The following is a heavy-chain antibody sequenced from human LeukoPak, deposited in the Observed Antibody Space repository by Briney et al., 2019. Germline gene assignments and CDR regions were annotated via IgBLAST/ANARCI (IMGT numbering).Heavy chain of an antibody. Sequence: SVKVSCKASGGTFSSYAVSWVRQAPGQGLEWMGGIIPIFGTANYAQKFQGRVTITADESTSTAYMELSSLRSEDTAVYYCASGVVAKSGDYYGMDVWGQGTTVTVSS. D-gene: IGHD5-12*01. J-gene: IGHJ6*02. CDR1: GGTFSSYA. V-gene: IGHV1-69*13. CDR2: IIPIFGTA. CDR3: ASGVVAKSGDYYGMDV.